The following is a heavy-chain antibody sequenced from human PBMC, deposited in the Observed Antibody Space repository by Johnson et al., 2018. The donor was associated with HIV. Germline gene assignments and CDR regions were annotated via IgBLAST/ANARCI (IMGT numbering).Heavy chain of an antibody. V-gene: IGHV3-13*01. CDR2: IGTAGDT. CDR1: GFTFSNYD. Sequence: VQLVESGGGLVQPGGSLRLSCAASGFTFSNYDMHWVRQATGKGLEWVSGIGTAGDTYYPGSVTGRLTISRVNAKNSLYLQMNNLRAGDTVVYYGARAYLNWGRGAFDIWGQGTMVTVSS. CDR3: ARAYLNWGRGAFDI. J-gene: IGHJ3*02. D-gene: IGHD7-27*01.